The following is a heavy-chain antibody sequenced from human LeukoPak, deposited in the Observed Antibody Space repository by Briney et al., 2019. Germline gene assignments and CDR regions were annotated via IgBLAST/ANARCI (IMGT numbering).Heavy chain of an antibody. CDR1: GFTFSSYA. Sequence: GGSLRLSCAASGFTFSSYAMSWVRQAPGKGLEWVSSITGSSASTYYADSVKGRFTISRDNSKNTLYLQMNSLRAEDMVVYFCAKLDYYDTHWGQGTLVTVSS. V-gene: IGHV3-23*01. J-gene: IGHJ4*02. CDR3: AKLDYYDTH. D-gene: IGHD3-22*01. CDR2: ITGSSAST.